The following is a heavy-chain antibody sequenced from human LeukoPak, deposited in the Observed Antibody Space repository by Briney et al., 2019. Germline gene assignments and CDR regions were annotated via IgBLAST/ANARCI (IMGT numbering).Heavy chain of an antibody. Sequence: GGSLRLSCAASGFTFSSYAMSWVRQAPGKGLEWVSAFSGSGGYTYYADSVKGRFSVSRDNSKDTLYLQMNSLRAEDTAVYYCAKDETGNGTPYYFDYWGQGTLVTVSS. CDR2: FSGSGGYT. V-gene: IGHV3-23*01. D-gene: IGHD3-10*01. J-gene: IGHJ4*02. CDR1: GFTFSSYA. CDR3: AKDETGNGTPYYFDY.